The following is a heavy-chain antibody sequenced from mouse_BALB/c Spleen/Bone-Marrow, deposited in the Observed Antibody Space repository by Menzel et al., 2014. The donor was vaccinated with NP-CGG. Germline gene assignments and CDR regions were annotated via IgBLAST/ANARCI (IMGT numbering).Heavy chain of an antibody. J-gene: IGHJ4*01. CDR1: GFSLTNYG. Sequence: VKLVESGPGLVAPSQSLSITCTISGFSLTNYGVHWVRQPPGKGLEWLVVIWSDGSTTYNSALKSRLSISKDNSKSQVFLKMNSPQTDDTAMYYCARHRYYAMDYWGQGTSVTVSS. CDR2: IWSDGST. V-gene: IGHV2-6-1*01. CDR3: ARHRYYAMDY.